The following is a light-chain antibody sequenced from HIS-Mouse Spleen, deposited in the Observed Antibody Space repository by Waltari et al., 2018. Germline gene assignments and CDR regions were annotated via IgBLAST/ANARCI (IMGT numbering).Light chain of an antibody. CDR1: KLGDKS. V-gene: IGLV3-1*01. CDR3: QAWDSSYSV. J-gene: IGLJ2*01. Sequence: SYELTQPPSVSVSPGQTASITCSGDKLGDKSACWYQQKPGQSPVLVIYQDSKRPSGIPARFSGSNSGNTATLTISGTQAMDEADYYCQAWDSSYSVFGGGTKLTVL. CDR2: QDS.